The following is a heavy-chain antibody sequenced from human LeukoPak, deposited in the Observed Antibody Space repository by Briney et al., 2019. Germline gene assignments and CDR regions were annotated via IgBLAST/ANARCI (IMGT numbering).Heavy chain of an antibody. CDR1: GFTFSSFA. D-gene: IGHD3-22*01. CDR2: ISGSGGST. V-gene: IGHV3-23*01. J-gene: IGHJ4*02. Sequence: GGSLRLSCAASGFTFSSFAMIWLRQAPGKGLEWVSAISGSGGSTYYADSVKGRFTISRDNSKNTLYLQMNSLRAEDTAVYYCAKDRDLSVYYYDSSGYETFDYWGQGTLVTVSS. CDR3: AKDRDLSVYYYDSSGYETFDY.